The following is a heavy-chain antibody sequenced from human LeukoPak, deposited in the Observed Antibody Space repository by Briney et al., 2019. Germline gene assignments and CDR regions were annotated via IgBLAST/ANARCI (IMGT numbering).Heavy chain of an antibody. Sequence: ASVNVSCKASGYTFTSYGISWVRQAPGQGLEWMGWISAYNGNTNYAQKLQGRVTMTTDTSTSTAYMELRSLRSDDTAVYYCARGYCSSTSCYEGPNWFDPWGQGTLVTVSS. CDR3: ARGYCSSTSCYEGPNWFDP. J-gene: IGHJ5*02. V-gene: IGHV1-18*01. CDR1: GYTFTSYG. D-gene: IGHD2-2*01. CDR2: ISAYNGNT.